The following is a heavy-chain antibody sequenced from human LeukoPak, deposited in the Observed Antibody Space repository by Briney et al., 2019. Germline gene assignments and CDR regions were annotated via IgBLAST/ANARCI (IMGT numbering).Heavy chain of an antibody. V-gene: IGHV1-2*02. CDR1: GYTFTGYY. D-gene: IGHD4-17*01. J-gene: IGHJ6*03. Sequence: ASVKVSCKASGYTFTGYYMHWVRQAPGQGLEWMGWINPNSGGTNYAQKFQGRVTMTRDTSISTVYMELSSLRSEDTAVYYCARDGSVTGRYYYMDVWGKGTTVTVSS. CDR3: ARDGSVTGRYYYMDV. CDR2: INPNSGGT.